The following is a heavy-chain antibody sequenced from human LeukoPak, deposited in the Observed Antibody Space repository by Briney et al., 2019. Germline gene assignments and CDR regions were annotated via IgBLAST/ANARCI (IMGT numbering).Heavy chain of an antibody. V-gene: IGHV4-34*01. Sequence: PSETLSLTCAAYGGSFNGYYWSWIRQPPGKGLEWIGEINHSGSTNYNPSLKSRVTISVDTSKNQFSLKLSSVTAADTAVYYCARGARFTILGYFDYWGQGTLVTVSS. CDR3: ARGARFTILGYFDY. D-gene: IGHD3-3*01. CDR1: GGSFNGYY. J-gene: IGHJ4*02. CDR2: INHSGST.